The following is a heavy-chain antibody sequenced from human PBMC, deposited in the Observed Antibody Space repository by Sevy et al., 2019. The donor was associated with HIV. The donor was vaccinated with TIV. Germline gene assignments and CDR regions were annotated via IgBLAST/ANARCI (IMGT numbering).Heavy chain of an antibody. CDR2: IYYSGST. CDR3: ARSSPLLLWFGELLSGDAIDI. J-gene: IGHJ3*02. CDR1: GGSISSGGYY. V-gene: IGHV4-31*03. D-gene: IGHD3-10*01. Sequence: SETLSLTCTVSGGSISSGGYYWSWIRQHPGKGLEWIGYIYYSGSTYYNPSLKSRVTISVDTSKNQFSLKLSSVTAADTAVYYCARSSPLLLWFGELLSGDAIDIWGQGTMVTVSS.